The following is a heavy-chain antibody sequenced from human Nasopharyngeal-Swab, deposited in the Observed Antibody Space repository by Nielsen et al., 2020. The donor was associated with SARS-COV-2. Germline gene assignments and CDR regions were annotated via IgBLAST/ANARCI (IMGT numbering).Heavy chain of an antibody. Sequence: GESLKISCAASGFTFSNSLMSLVRQAPGKGLEWVGLIKSKTYGGTTDYAAPVKGRFTISRDDSKNTLYLQMNSLKTEDTAVYYCTTDSGGASGVSYWGQGTLVTVSS. CDR3: TTDSGGASGVSY. D-gene: IGHD3-16*01. CDR1: GFTFSNSL. CDR2: IKSKTYGGTT. V-gene: IGHV3-15*01. J-gene: IGHJ4*02.